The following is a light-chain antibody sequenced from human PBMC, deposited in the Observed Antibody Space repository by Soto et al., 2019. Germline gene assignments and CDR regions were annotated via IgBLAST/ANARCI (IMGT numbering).Light chain of an antibody. CDR2: DVS. J-gene: IGLJ3*02. V-gene: IGLV2-11*01. Sequence: QSALTQPRSVSGSPGQSVTISCTGTSSDVGGYNFVSWYQQHPGKAPKLMIYDVSKRPSGVPDRFSGSTSGNTASLTISGLQAEDDADYYCCSHAGSYTGVFGGGTKLTVL. CDR3: CSHAGSYTGV. CDR1: SSDVGGYNF.